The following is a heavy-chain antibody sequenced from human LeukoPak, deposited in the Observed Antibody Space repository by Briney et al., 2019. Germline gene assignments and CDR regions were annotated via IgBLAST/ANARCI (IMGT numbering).Heavy chain of an antibody. J-gene: IGHJ4*02. CDR2: ISAYNGNT. D-gene: IGHD6-6*01. Sequence: ASVKASCKASGYTFTSYGISWVRQAPGQGLEWMGWISAYNGNTNYAQKLQGRVTMTTDTSTSTAYMELRSLRSDDTAVYYCARDPPWYSSSPSFDYWGQGTLVTVSS. CDR1: GYTFTSYG. CDR3: ARDPPWYSSSPSFDY. V-gene: IGHV1-18*01.